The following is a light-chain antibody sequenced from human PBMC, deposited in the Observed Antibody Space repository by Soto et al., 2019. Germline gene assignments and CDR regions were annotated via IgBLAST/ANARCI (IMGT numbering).Light chain of an antibody. J-gene: IGKJ1*01. V-gene: IGKV1-5*01. CDR3: LHLDSYPRT. Sequence: DIQMTQSPSTLSASIGDRVTITCRASQSLDIWLAWYQQKPGKAPKLLIYAASSLQSGVPSRFSGSGSGTAFTLTISSLQPEDFATYYCLHLDSYPRTFGQGTKVDI. CDR2: AAS. CDR1: QSLDIW.